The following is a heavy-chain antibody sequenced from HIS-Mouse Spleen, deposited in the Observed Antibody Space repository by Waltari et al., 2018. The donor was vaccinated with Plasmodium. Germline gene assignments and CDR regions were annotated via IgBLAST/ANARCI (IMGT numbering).Heavy chain of an antibody. V-gene: IGHV4-39*01. J-gene: IGHJ4*02. D-gene: IGHD3-3*01. CDR3: ARQLAYYDFWSGYSRGYYFDY. CDR1: GGSIRSSTYY. Sequence: QLQLQESGPGLVKPSETLSLTCTVSGGSIRSSTYYLGWLRPPPGKGLEWIGSIYYRGSTYYNPSLKSRVTISVDTSKNQFSLKLSSVTAADTAVYYCARQLAYYDFWSGYSRGYYFDYWGQGTLVTVSS. CDR2: IYYRGST.